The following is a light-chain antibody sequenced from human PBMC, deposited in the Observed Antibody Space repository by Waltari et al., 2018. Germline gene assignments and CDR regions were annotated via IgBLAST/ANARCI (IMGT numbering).Light chain of an antibody. V-gene: IGKV1-39*01. CDR3: QQTYFTVET. CDR1: QSISAY. J-gene: IGKJ3*01. CDR2: ATS. Sequence: DIQMTQSPSSLSASVGDRVTITCRASQSISAYLNWYQQKPGKAPNLLIYATSSLQSGVPSRFSGSGSGTDFILTISSLQPEDFATYFCQQTYFTVETFGPGTKVDIK.